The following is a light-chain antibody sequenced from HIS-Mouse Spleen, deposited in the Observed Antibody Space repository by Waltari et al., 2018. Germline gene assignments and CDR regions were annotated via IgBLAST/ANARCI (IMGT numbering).Light chain of an antibody. CDR3: QQRSNWPPGRT. Sequence: EIVLTQSPATLSLSPGERATLACRASQSVRSYLAWYQQKPGPAPRLLIYDAPNRSTGIAARFSGSGSGTDCTHNISYLEPEDVAVYYCQQRSNWPPGRTFGGGTKVEMK. CDR1: QSVRSY. CDR2: DAP. V-gene: IGKV3-11*01. J-gene: IGKJ4*02.